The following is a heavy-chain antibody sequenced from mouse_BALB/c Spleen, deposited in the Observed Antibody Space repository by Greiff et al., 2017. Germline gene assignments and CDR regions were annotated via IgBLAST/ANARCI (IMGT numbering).Heavy chain of an antibody. CDR3: ARNGNYAFYAMDY. CDR1: GYTFTSYW. V-gene: IGHV1-7*01. CDR2: INPSTGYT. Sequence: VKLMESGAELAKPGASVKMSCKASGYTFTSYWMHWVKQRPGQGLEWIGYINPSTGYTEYNQKFKDKATLTADKSSSTAYMQLSSLTSEDSAVYYCARNGNYAFYAMDYWGQGTSVTVSS. D-gene: IGHD2-1*01. J-gene: IGHJ4*01.